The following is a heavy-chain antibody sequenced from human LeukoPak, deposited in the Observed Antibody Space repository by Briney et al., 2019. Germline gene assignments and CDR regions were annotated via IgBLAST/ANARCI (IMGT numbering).Heavy chain of an antibody. V-gene: IGHV3-30*02. CDR1: GFTFSSFG. CDR3: AKEIYGDFGY. J-gene: IGHJ4*02. Sequence: GGSLRLSCGASGFTFSSFGMHWVRQAPDKGLEWVAFVRFDGSNTYYSDSVRGRFTISRDNSKNTLYLQMNSLRGEDTAVYYCAKEIYGDFGYWGREPWSPSPQ. CDR2: VRFDGSNT. D-gene: IGHD4-17*01.